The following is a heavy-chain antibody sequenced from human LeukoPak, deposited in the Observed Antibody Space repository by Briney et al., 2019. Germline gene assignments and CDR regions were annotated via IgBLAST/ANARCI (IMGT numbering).Heavy chain of an antibody. CDR3: ARGGELLSPYYYMDV. D-gene: IGHD3-10*01. V-gene: IGHV1-18*01. CDR1: GYTFTSCG. J-gene: IGHJ6*03. CDR2: ISAYNGNT. Sequence: ASVKVSCKASGYTFTSCGISWVRQAPGQGLEWMGWISAYNGNTNYAQKLQGRVTMTTDTSTSTAYMELRSLRSDDPAVYYCARGGELLSPYYYMDVWGKGTTVTVSS.